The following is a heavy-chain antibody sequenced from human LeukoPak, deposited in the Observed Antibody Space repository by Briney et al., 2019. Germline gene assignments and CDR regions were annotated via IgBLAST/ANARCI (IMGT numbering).Heavy chain of an antibody. CDR2: ITNKADSYTI. V-gene: IGHV3-72*01. D-gene: IGHD3-10*02. CDR3: ARENYYVFDY. J-gene: IGHJ4*02. CDR1: GFTFSDFY. Sequence: PGGALRLSCAASGFTFSDFYMDWVRQAPGKGPEWVGRITNKADSYTIEYAASVQGRFTVSRDDSKNSLYLQMNNLKPEDTALYYCARENYYVFDYWGQGTLVTVSS.